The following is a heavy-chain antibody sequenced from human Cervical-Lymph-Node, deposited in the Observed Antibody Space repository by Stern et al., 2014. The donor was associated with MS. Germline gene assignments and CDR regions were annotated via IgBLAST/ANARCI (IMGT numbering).Heavy chain of an antibody. V-gene: IGHV3-13*01. CDR1: GFTFSSYD. Sequence: EVQLVASGGGLVQPGGSLRLSCAASGFTFSSYDMHWVRQATGKGLEWVSAIGTAGDTYYPGSVKGRFTISRENAKNSLYLQMNSLRAGDTAVYYCARGHSSGWSPYYFDYWGQGTLVTVSS. CDR2: IGTAGDT. D-gene: IGHD6-19*01. CDR3: ARGHSSGWSPYYFDY. J-gene: IGHJ4*02.